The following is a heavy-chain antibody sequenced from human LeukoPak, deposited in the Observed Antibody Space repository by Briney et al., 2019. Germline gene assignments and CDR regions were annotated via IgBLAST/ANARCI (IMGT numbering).Heavy chain of an antibody. CDR1: GFTFDDYG. D-gene: IGHD2-2*02. CDR2: INWNGGST. CDR3: ARDQRDIVVVPAAIGAYYYYYYMDV. J-gene: IGHJ6*03. Sequence: RSGGSLRLSCAASGFTFDDYGMSWVRQAPGKGLEWVSGINWNGGSTGYADSVKGRFTISRDNAKNSLYLQMNSLRAEDTALYYCARDQRDIVVVPAAIGAYYYYYYMDVWGKGTTVTVSS. V-gene: IGHV3-20*04.